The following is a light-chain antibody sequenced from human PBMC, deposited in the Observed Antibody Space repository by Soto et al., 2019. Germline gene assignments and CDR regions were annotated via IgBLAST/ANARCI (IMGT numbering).Light chain of an antibody. CDR1: SSDIGGYNY. V-gene: IGLV2-8*01. J-gene: IGLJ1*01. CDR3: SSYAGSNIFV. CDR2: EAS. Sequence: QSALTQPPSASGSPGQSVTISCTGTSSDIGGYNYVSWYQQHPGKAPKRMIYEASKRPSGVPDRFSGSKSGNTASLTVSGLQAEDEADYYCSSYAGSNIFVFGTGTKVTVL.